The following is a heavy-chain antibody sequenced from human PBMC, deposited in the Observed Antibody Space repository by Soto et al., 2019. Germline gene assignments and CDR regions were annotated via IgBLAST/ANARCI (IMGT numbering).Heavy chain of an antibody. CDR1: GVSISSGGYY. CDR2: SYYSGNT. Sequence: SETLCLTYTVSGVSISSGGYYWSWIRQHQGKGLEWIGYSYYSGNTYYNPSLKSRVTISVDTSKNQFSLRLTSVTAAETAVYYCARDPHNTVSSGYYVSSGNFAYWGQGIPVPVSS. D-gene: IGHD3-22*01. CDR3: ARDPHNTVSSGYYVSSGNFAY. V-gene: IGHV4-31*03. J-gene: IGHJ4*02.